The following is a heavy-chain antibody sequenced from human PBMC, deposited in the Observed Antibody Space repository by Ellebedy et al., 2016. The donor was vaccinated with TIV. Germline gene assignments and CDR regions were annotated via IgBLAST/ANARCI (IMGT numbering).Heavy chain of an antibody. J-gene: IGHJ4*02. V-gene: IGHV4-59*08. Sequence: MPSETLSLTCTVSGGSISGYYWGWIRQPPGKGLEWIGYIYYSGITDYKPSLRSRVIISVDTSKNQLSLKLGSGTAAYAAMYYCARWNEGFDYWGQGTLVTVSS. CDR2: IYYSGIT. D-gene: IGHD1-1*01. CDR1: GGSISGYY. CDR3: ARWNEGFDY.